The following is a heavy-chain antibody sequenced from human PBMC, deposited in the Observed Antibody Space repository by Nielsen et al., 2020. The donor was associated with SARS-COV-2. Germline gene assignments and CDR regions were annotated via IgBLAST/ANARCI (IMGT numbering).Heavy chain of an antibody. CDR1: GFTVNNNY. CDR3: ARDNWGRMDV. V-gene: IGHV3-53*01. CDR2: LYSGGGT. J-gene: IGHJ6*02. Sequence: GESLKISCAASGFTVNNNYMSWVRQAPGKGLEWVSVLYSGGGTDYADSVKGRFSISRDNSKNTLYLQMNSLRAEDTAVYYCARDNWGRMDVWGQGTTVTVSS. D-gene: IGHD7-27*01.